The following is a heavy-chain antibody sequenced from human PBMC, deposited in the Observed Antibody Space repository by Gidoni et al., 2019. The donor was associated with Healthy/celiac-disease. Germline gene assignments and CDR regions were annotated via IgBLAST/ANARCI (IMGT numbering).Heavy chain of an antibody. CDR3: ASWLPAGYGDYVADY. J-gene: IGHJ4*02. V-gene: IGHV3-66*01. CDR1: GFTVSSNY. D-gene: IGHD4-17*01. Sequence: EVQLVESGGGLVQPGGSLRLSCAASGFTVSSNYMIWVRQAPGKGLEWVSVIYSGGSTYYADSVKGRFTISRDNSKNTLYLQMNSLRAEDTAVYYCASWLPAGYGDYVADYWGQGTLVTVSS. CDR2: IYSGGST.